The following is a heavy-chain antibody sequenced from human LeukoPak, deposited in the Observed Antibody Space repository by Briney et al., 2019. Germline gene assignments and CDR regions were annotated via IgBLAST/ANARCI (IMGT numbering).Heavy chain of an antibody. CDR1: GGSISSDY. CDR2: IYYIGST. D-gene: IGHD1-26*01. J-gene: IGHJ4*02. V-gene: IGHV4-59*01. CDR3: ARVVGATGSSDY. Sequence: PSETLSLTCTVSGGSISSDYWSWIRQPPGKGLEWIGYIYYIGSTYYNPSLKSRITISVDTSKSHFSLKLSSVTAADTAVYYCARVVGATGSSDYWGQGTLVTVSS.